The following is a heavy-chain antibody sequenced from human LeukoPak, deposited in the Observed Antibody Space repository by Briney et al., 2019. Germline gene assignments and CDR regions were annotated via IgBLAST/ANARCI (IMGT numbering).Heavy chain of an antibody. V-gene: IGHV1-24*01. CDR1: GYTLIELS. D-gene: IGHD3-10*01. CDR2: FDPEDGET. CDR3: ATEYYYGSGSYSRGAFDI. J-gene: IGHJ3*02. Sequence: ASVKVSCKVSGYTLIELSMHWVRQAPGKGLEWMGGFDPEDGETIYAQKFQGRVTMTEDTSTDTAYMELSSLRSEDTAVYYCATEYYYGSGSYSRGAFDIWGQGTMVTVSS.